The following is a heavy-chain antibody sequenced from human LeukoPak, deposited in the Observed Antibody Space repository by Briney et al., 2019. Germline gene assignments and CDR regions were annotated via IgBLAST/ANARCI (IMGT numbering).Heavy chain of an antibody. CDR2: IYQSGST. V-gene: IGHV4-30-2*01. D-gene: IGHD3-10*01. CDR3: ARVLDYYVSGTYGFDY. Sequence: SETLSLTCTVSGGSISSGGYYWSWIRQPPGKGLEWIGYIYQSGSTSYNPSLKSRVTISVQTSENQFSLKLRSVTAADTAVYYCARVLDYYVSGTYGFDYWGQGTLVTVSS. J-gene: IGHJ4*02. CDR1: GGSISSGGYY.